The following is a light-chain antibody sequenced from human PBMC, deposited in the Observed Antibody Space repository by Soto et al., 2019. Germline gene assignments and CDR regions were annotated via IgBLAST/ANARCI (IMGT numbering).Light chain of an antibody. V-gene: IGLV1-40*01. CDR2: GNS. J-gene: IGLJ2*01. CDR1: SSNIGAGYD. Sequence: QYVLTQPPSVSEAPGQRVTISCTGSSSNIGAGYDVHWYQQLPGTAPKLLIYGNSNRPSGVPDRFSGSKSGTSASLAITGLKAEDEADYYCQSYDSSLSGVVFGGGTKLTVL. CDR3: QSYDSSLSGVV.